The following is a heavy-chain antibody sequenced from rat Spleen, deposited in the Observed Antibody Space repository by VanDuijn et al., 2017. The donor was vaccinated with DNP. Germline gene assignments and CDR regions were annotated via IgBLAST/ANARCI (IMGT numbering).Heavy chain of an antibody. V-gene: IGHV3-1*01. Sequence: EVQLQESGPGLVKPSQSLSLTCSVTGYSITGNYWGWIRKFPGNKMEWMAYISYSGGTSYTPSLKSRISISRDTSKNQFFLQLISVTTEDTATYYCARGLNYGGYNYYWYFDFWGPGTMVTVSS. CDR3: ARGLNYGGYNYYWYFDF. CDR1: GYSITGNY. D-gene: IGHD1-11*01. J-gene: IGHJ1*01. CDR2: ISYSGGT.